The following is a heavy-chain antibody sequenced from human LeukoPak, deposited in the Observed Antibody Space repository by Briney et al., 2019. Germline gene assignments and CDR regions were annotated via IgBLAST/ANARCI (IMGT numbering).Heavy chain of an antibody. CDR1: GFTFSSYS. CDR2: ISSSSSTI. Sequence: WGTLRLSCAASGFTFSSYSMNWLRQAPGKGLEWLSYISSSSSTIYYEDSVKGRFTISRDNDKNSLYLQMNSLRDEDTAVYYCARETPEYDWGHGTLVTVSS. CDR3: ARETPEYD. V-gene: IGHV3-48*02. J-gene: IGHJ4*01. D-gene: IGHD6-6*01.